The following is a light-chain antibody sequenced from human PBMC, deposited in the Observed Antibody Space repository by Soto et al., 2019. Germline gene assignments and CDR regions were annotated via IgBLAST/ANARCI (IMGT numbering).Light chain of an antibody. Sequence: EIVLTQSPGTLSLSPGERATLSCRAIQSVSSSYLAWYQQKPGQAPRLLIYVASSRATGIPDRFSGSGSGTDFTLTISRLEPEDCAVYYCQQYGSAPGTFGQGTQVAIK. V-gene: IGKV3-20*01. CDR1: QSVSSSY. CDR3: QQYGSAPGT. CDR2: VAS. J-gene: IGKJ1*01.